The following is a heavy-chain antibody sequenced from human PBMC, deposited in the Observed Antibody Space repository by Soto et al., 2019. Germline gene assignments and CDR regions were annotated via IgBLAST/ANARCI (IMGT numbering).Heavy chain of an antibody. CDR1: GLTFSNYA. V-gene: IGHV3-23*01. Sequence: PGGSLRLSCAGSGLTFSNYAVAWVRQAPGKGLEWVSSISGTDVIRHADSVKGRFTVSRDDSKNTVYLQMNSLRAEDTALYYCERSARAASIFRWGVGPWGPGKLV. J-gene: IGHJ5*02. D-gene: IGHD5-12*01. CDR2: ISGTDVI. CDR3: ERSARAASIFRWGVGP.